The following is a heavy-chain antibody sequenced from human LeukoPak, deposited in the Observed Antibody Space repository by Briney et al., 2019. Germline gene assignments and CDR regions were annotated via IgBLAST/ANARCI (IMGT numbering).Heavy chain of an antibody. CDR1: GFIFSSYW. J-gene: IGHJ4*02. CDR2: IKQDGSEK. Sequence: GGSLRLSCAASGFIFSSYWMSWVRQAPGQGLERVANIKQDGSEKYYVDSVKGRFTISRDNAKNSLYLHMNSLRAEDTAVYYCGRVDPGSHFDWSLLFDYWGQGTLVTVSS. D-gene: IGHD3-9*01. CDR3: GRVDPGSHFDWSLLFDY. V-gene: IGHV3-7*01.